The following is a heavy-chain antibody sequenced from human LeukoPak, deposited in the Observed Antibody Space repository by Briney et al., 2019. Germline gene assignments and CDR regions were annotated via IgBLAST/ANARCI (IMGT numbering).Heavy chain of an antibody. D-gene: IGHD6-19*01. V-gene: IGHV3-23*01. J-gene: IGHJ4*02. CDR3: ARDRRIAVAGTADY. CDR1: GFTFSSYG. CDR2: ISGSGGST. Sequence: GGSLRLSCAASGFTFSSYGMSWVRQAPGKGLEWVSAISGSGGSTYYADSVKGRFTISRDNAKNSLYLQMNSLRAEDTAVYYCARDRRIAVAGTADYWGQGTLVTVSS.